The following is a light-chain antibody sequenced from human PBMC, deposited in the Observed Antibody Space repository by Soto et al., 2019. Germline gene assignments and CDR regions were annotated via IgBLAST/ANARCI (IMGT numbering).Light chain of an antibody. CDR3: HQRNSWPRST. V-gene: IGKV3-11*01. CDR2: DIS. Sequence: EIVLTQSPVTLSLSPGERATLSCRASQSVPNYLAWYQQKPGQAPRLVIYDISHRATGIPARFSGSGSGTDFPLTISNPEPEDAAVYYCHQRNSWPRSTFGQGTKLEIK. J-gene: IGKJ2*02. CDR1: QSVPNY.